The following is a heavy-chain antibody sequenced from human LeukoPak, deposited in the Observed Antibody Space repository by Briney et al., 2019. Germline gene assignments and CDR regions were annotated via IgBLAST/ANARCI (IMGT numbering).Heavy chain of an antibody. CDR3: ARGYAYRKFGHFDY. V-gene: IGHV4-59*12. Sequence: SETLSLTCAVSGGSISTYYWNWIRQPPGKGLEWIGYIYYTGGTIYNPSLKSRVTISVDTSKNQFSLKLSSVTAADTAVYYCARGYAYRKFGHFDYWGQGTLVTVSS. J-gene: IGHJ4*02. D-gene: IGHD2-8*01. CDR2: IYYTGGT. CDR1: GGSISTYY.